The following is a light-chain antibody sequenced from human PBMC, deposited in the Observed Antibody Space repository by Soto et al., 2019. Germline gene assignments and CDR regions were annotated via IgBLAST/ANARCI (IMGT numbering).Light chain of an antibody. V-gene: IGKV1-33*01. CDR3: QQYENLPLT. CDR2: AAS. J-gene: IGKJ4*01. Sequence: DIQMTQSPSSLSASVGDRVTITCQARQDISKFLNWFQQKPGKAPKLLISAASNLETGVPSRFSGSGSGTDFTFTISSLQPEDIAIYYCQQYENLPLTFGGGTKVDIK. CDR1: QDISKF.